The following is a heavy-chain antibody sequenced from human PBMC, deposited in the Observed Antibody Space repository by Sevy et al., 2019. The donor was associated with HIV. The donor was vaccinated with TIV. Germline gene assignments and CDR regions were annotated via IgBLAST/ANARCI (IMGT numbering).Heavy chain of an antibody. D-gene: IGHD6-19*01. CDR1: GGTFSSYG. CDR3: ARGGGNGWYYFDY. Sequence: SVKVSCKASGGTFSSYGISWVRQAPGQGLEWMGGIIPILDTVNYAQKFQGRVTITADESTKTAYMELSSLRSEDTAVYYCARGGGNGWYYFDYWGQETLVTVSS. J-gene: IGHJ4*02. CDR2: IIPILDTV. V-gene: IGHV1-69*13.